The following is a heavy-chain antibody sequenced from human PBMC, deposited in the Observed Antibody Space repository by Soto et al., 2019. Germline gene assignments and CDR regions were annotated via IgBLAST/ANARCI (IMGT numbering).Heavy chain of an antibody. D-gene: IGHD3-22*01. CDR2: IYHSGST. J-gene: IGHJ3*02. CDR3: ARTPVDRSGYYHDAFDI. Sequence: QLQLQESGSGLVKPSQTLSLTCAVSGGSISSGGYSWSWIRQPPGKGLERIGYIYHSGSTYYNPSLKRRVTIAVDGPNNQFALKLSSVTAAETAVYYCARTPVDRSGYYHDAFDIWGQGTIVTVSS. CDR1: GGSISSGGYS. V-gene: IGHV4-30-2*01.